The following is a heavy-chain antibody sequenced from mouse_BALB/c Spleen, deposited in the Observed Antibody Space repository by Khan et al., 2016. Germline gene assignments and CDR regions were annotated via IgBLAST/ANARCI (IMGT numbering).Heavy chain of an antibody. CDR3: AGTFWYFDV. J-gene: IGHJ1*01. CDR1: GFDFSRYW. D-gene: IGHD2-14*01. V-gene: IGHV4-1*02. Sequence: EVELVESGGGLVQPGGSLKLSCAASGFDFSRYWMSWVRQAPGKGLEWIGEINPDSSTINYTQSLKDKFIISRANAKNTLYLQMRKVRSKDTALDYCAGTFWYFDVWGAGTTVTVSS. CDR2: INPDSSTI.